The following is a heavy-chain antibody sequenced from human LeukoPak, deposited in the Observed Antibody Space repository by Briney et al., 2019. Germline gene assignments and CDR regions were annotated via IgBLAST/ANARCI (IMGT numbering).Heavy chain of an antibody. CDR2: ISYDGSNK. J-gene: IGHJ4*02. CDR1: GFTFSSYG. Sequence: GRSLRLSCAASGFTFSSYGMHWVRQAPGKGLEWVAVISYDGSNKYYADSVKGRFTISRDNSKNTLYLQMNSLRAEDTAVYYCAKLISGYSYGFDDYFDYWGQGTLVTVSS. V-gene: IGHV3-30*18. CDR3: AKLISGYSYGFDDYFDY. D-gene: IGHD5-18*01.